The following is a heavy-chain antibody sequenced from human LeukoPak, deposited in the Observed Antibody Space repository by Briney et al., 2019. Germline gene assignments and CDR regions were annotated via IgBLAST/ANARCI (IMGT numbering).Heavy chain of an antibody. D-gene: IGHD6-6*01. CDR2: VYHRGSA. V-gene: IGHV4-4*02. Sequence: SETLSLTCTVSGGSISSNHWWTWVRQSPGKGLEWIGEVYHRGSAKYRPSLRSRVIMSVDQSKNHFSLRLSSVTAADTAVYYCARVTYISSSLLYYYYMDVWGKGTTVIVS. J-gene: IGHJ6*03. CDR1: GGSISSNHW. CDR3: ARVTYISSSLLYYYYMDV.